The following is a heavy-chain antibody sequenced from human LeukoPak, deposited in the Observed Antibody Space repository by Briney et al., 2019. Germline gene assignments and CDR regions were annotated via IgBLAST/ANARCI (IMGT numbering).Heavy chain of an antibody. CDR3: ARGGLAAAGKGGFDP. Sequence: ASVKVSCKASGYTFTSCGISWVRQAPGQGLEWMGWISAYNGNTNYAQKLQGRVTMTTDTSTSTAYMELRSLGSDDTAVYYCARGGLAAAGKGGFDPWGQGTLVTVSS. CDR1: GYTFTSCG. CDR2: ISAYNGNT. D-gene: IGHD6-13*01. V-gene: IGHV1-18*01. J-gene: IGHJ5*02.